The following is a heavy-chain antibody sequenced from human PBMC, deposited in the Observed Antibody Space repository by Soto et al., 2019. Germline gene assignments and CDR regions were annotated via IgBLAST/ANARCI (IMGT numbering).Heavy chain of an antibody. Sequence: VASVKVSCKASGYTFTSYGISWVRQAPGQGLEWMGWISAYNGNTNYAQKLQGRVTMTTDTSTSTAYMELRSLRSDDTAVYYCARACPYYERLTGYYAHCYFDDWGQGILVNVSS. CDR2: ISAYNGNT. CDR1: GYTFTSYG. CDR3: ARACPYYERLTGYYAHCYFDD. J-gene: IGHJ4*02. D-gene: IGHD3-9*01. V-gene: IGHV1-18*01.